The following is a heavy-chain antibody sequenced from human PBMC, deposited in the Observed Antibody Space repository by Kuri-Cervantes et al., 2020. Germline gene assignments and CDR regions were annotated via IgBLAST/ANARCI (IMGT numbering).Heavy chain of an antibody. Sequence: SETLSLTCAVYGGSFSFYYWSWIRQPPGKGLEWIEEINHSGITNYNPSLKSRVTISVDMSKNQFSLNLSFVTAADTAVYYCARESGETDTFDTWGQGTMVTVSS. V-gene: IGHV4-34*01. J-gene: IGHJ3*02. CDR2: INHSGIT. D-gene: IGHD7-27*01. CDR1: GGSFSFYY. CDR3: ARESGETDTFDT.